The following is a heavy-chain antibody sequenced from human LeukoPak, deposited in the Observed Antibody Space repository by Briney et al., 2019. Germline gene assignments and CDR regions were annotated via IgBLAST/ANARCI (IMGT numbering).Heavy chain of an antibody. CDR2: INHSGST. Sequence: KTSETLSLTCAVYGGSFSGYYWSWIRQPPGKGLEWIGEINHSGSTNYNPSLKSRVTISVDTSKNQFSLKLSSVTAADTAVYYCAREVVVVAAPANWFDPWGQGTLVTVSS. CDR1: GGSFSGYY. V-gene: IGHV4-34*01. J-gene: IGHJ5*02. D-gene: IGHD2-15*01. CDR3: AREVVVVAAPANWFDP.